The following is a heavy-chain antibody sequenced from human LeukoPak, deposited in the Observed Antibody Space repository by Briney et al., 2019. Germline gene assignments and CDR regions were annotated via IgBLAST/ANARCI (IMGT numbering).Heavy chain of an antibody. CDR2: FDPEDGET. V-gene: IGHV1-24*01. CDR1: GYTLTELS. Sequence: VASVKVSCKVSGYTLTELSMHWVRQAPGKGLEWMGGFDPEDGETIYAQKFQGRVTMTEDTSTDTAYMELSSLRSEDTAVYYCAIGMGSGWEFDYWGQGTLVTVSS. J-gene: IGHJ4*02. D-gene: IGHD6-19*01. CDR3: AIGMGSGWEFDY.